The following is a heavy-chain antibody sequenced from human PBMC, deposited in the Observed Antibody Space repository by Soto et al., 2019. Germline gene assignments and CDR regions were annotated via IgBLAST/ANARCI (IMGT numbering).Heavy chain of an antibody. CDR2: IYPGDSDT. J-gene: IGHJ4*02. CDR3: ARASGSGSNYSPADS. V-gene: IGHV5-51*01. D-gene: IGHD3-10*01. Sequence: GESLKISCKGSGYSFTSYWIGWVRQMPGKGLEWMGIIYPGDSDTGYSPSFQGQVTISADKSISTAYLQWSSLKASDTAMYYCARASGSGSNYSPADSWGQGTLVTVSS. CDR1: GYSFTSYW.